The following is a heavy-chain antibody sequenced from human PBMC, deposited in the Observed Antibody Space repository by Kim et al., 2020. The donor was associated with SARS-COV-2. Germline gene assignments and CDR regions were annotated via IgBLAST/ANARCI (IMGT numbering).Heavy chain of an antibody. D-gene: IGHD3-3*01. J-gene: IGHJ5*02. Sequence: DSVKGRFTISRDNAKNSLYLQMNSLRAEDTAVYYCAREFWSGYEGWFDPWGQGTLVTVSS. V-gene: IGHV3-21*01. CDR3: AREFWSGYEGWFDP.